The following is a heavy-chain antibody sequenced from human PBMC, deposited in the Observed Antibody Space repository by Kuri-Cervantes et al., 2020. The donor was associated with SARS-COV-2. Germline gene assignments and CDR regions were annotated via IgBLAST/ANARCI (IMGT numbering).Heavy chain of an antibody. CDR1: GYTFTSYG. CDR2: ISAYNGNT. V-gene: IGHV1-18*01. J-gene: IGHJ4*02. CDR3: ATRDYKEYYFDY. Sequence: ASVKVSCKASGYTFTSYGISWVRQAPGQGLEWMGWISAYNGNTNYAQKLQGRVTMTEDTSTDTAYMELSSLRSEDTAVYYCATRDYKEYYFDYWGQGTLVTVSS. D-gene: IGHD4-11*01.